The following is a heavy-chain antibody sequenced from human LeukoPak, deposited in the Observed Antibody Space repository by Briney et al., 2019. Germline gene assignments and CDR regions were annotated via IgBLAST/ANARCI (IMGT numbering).Heavy chain of an antibody. Sequence: PGGSLRLSCATSGFTLSIYAMSWVRQAPGKGLEWVSGLTSSGATSYAESVKGRLTIFRDNSRNTVYLQMNSLRAEATAVYYCARGRNGGYDGFDHWGQGTLVTVSS. D-gene: IGHD5-12*01. CDR1: GFTLSIYA. CDR3: ARGRNGGYDGFDH. V-gene: IGHV3-23*01. J-gene: IGHJ4*02. CDR2: LTSSGAT.